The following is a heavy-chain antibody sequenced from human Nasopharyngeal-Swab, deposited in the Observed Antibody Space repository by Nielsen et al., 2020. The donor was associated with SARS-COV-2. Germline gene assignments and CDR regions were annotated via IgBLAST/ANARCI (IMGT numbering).Heavy chain of an antibody. V-gene: IGHV3-53*05. CDR1: GFTVSSNY. Sequence: GESLKISCAASGFTVSSNYMSWVRQAPGKGLEWVSVIYSGGSTYYADSVKGRFTISRDNSKNTLYLQMNSLRAEDTALYYCAKTYSSSWYRRHAFDIWGQGTMVTVSS. CDR3: AKTYSSSWYRRHAFDI. D-gene: IGHD6-13*01. CDR2: IYSGGST. J-gene: IGHJ3*02.